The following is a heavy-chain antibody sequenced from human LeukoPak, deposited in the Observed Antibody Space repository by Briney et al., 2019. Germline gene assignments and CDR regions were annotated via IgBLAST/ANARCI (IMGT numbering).Heavy chain of an antibody. Sequence: PSETLSLTCAVYGGSFSGYYWSWIRQPPGKGLEWIGEINHSGSTNYNPSLKSRVTISVDTSKNQFSLKLSSVTAADTAVYYCARTGGSYARDYYYGMDVWGQGTTVTVSS. D-gene: IGHD1-26*01. CDR3: ARTGGSYARDYYYGMDV. V-gene: IGHV4-34*01. CDR2: INHSGST. CDR1: GGSFSGYY. J-gene: IGHJ6*02.